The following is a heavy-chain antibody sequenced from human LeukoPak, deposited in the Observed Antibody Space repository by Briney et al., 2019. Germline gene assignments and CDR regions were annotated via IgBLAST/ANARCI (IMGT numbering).Heavy chain of an antibody. Sequence: GGSLRLSCAASGFTFSSYEMNWVRQAPGKGLELVSYISSSGSTIYYANSVKGRFTISRDNAKDLLYLQMNSLRAEDTAVYYCARDGSGSGNYYNVAGFDYWGQGTLVTVSS. D-gene: IGHD3-10*01. CDR3: ARDGSGSGNYYNVAGFDY. CDR1: GFTFSSYE. J-gene: IGHJ4*02. CDR2: ISSSGSTI. V-gene: IGHV3-48*03.